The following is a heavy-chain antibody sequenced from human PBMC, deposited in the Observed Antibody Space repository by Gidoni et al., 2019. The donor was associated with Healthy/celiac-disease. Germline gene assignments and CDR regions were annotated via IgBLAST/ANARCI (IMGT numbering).Heavy chain of an antibody. Sequence: EVQLVESGGGLVQPGGSLRLSCAASGFTFSSYSMNWVRQAPGKGLAWVSYISISSSTIYYADSVKGRFTISRDNAKNSLYLQMNSLRAEDTAVYYCARGRVATILDYWGQGTLVTVSS. V-gene: IGHV3-48*01. CDR2: ISISSSTI. CDR1: GFTFSSYS. CDR3: ARGRVATILDY. J-gene: IGHJ4*02. D-gene: IGHD5-12*01.